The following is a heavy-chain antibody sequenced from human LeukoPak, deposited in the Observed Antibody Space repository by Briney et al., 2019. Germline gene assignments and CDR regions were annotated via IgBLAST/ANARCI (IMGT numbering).Heavy chain of an antibody. CDR2: IKQDGSDK. CDR1: GFTFSSYW. D-gene: IGHD3/OR15-3a*01. V-gene: IGHV3-7*01. CDR3: ARDCGTGWNY. Sequence: GGSLRLSCAASGFTFSSYWMTWVRQAPGKGLEWVASIKQDGSDKYYVDSVKGRFTISRDNAKNSVYLQMNSLRVEDTAVFYCARDCGTGWNYWGQGTLVTVSS. J-gene: IGHJ4*02.